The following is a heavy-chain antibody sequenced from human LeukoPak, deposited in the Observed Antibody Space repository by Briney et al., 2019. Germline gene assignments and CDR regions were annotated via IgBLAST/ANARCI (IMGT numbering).Heavy chain of an antibody. CDR2: IRKDGGET. V-gene: IGHV3-7*03. CDR3: ARHTSGQPFDY. J-gene: IGHJ4*02. D-gene: IGHD6-19*01. CDR1: GFPFSNYW. Sequence: GGSLRLSCAASGFPFSNYWMNWIRQAPGNALEWVAYIRKDGGETYYVDSVKGRFTISRDNAKNSLYLQMNSLRAEDTAVYYCARHTSGQPFDYWGQGTLVTVSS.